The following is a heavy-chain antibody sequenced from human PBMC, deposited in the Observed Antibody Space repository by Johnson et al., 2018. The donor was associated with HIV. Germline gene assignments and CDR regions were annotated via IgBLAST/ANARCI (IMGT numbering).Heavy chain of an antibody. J-gene: IGHJ3*02. CDR3: AKEESGVNAFDI. CDR1: GFTVSSNY. CDR2: IYSGGST. D-gene: IGHD5-12*01. Sequence: VQLVESGGGLIQPGGSLRLSCAASGFTVSSNYMSWVRQAPGKGLEWVSVIYSGGSTYYADSVKGRFTIARDNSKNSLYRQMNRLRAEDTAWDYCAKEESGVNAFDIWGQGTMVTVSS. V-gene: IGHV3-53*01.